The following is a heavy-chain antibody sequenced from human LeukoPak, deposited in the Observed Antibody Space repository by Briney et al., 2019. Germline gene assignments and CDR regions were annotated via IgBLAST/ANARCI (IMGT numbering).Heavy chain of an antibody. D-gene: IGHD6-19*01. V-gene: IGHV3-53*01. CDR3: ARDRSAVARAYDI. J-gene: IGHJ3*02. CDR1: GFTVSSNY. CDR2: IYSDVST. Sequence: EPGGSLRLSCAASGFTVSSNYMSWVRQAPGKGLEWVSVIYSDVSTYYTDSVKGRFTISRDNSKNTVFLQMNSLRAEDTAVYYCARDRSAVARAYDIWGQGTMVTVSS.